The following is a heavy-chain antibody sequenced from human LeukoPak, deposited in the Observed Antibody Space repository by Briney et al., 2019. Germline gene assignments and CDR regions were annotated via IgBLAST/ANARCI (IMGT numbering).Heavy chain of an antibody. D-gene: IGHD3-10*01. CDR3: ARAASRYGSGSPNDY. J-gene: IGHJ4*02. V-gene: IGHV4-39*07. CDR1: GGSIRSSSYY. Sequence: PSETLSLTCTVSGGSIRSSSYYWGWIRQPPGKGLEWIGSIYYSGSTYNNPSLKSRVTISVDTSKNQFSLKLSSVTAADTAVYYCARAASRYGSGSPNDYWGQGTLVSVSS. CDR2: IYYSGST.